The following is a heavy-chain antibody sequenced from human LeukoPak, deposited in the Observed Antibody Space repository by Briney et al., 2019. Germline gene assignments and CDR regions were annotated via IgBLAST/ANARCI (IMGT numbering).Heavy chain of an antibody. J-gene: IGHJ4*02. CDR1: GFTFSSYA. D-gene: IGHD4-17*01. CDR2: ISGSGGST. CDR3: AKVIQGYGDYFDY. Sequence: GGSLRLSCAASGFTFSSYAMSWVRQAPGKGLEWVSAISGSGGSTYYADSVKGRFTISRDNSKNALYLQMNSLRAEDTAVYYCAKVIQGYGDYFDYWGQGTLVTVSS. V-gene: IGHV3-23*01.